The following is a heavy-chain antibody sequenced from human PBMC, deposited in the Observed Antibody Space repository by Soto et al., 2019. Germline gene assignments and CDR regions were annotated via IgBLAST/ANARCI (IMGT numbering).Heavy chain of an antibody. V-gene: IGHV4-31*03. CDR1: GAALNSGNYY. Sequence: TLSLTCSVSGAALNSGNYYWSWIRQVPGKGLEWIGHIYVTGAVDYNPSLRDRITISQDTSERQFSLNPRLVTAADTAVYYCARLRIATNNYKWFDPWGQGTLVTVSS. CDR2: IYVTGAV. D-gene: IGHD2-21*01. CDR3: ARLRIATNNYKWFDP. J-gene: IGHJ5*02.